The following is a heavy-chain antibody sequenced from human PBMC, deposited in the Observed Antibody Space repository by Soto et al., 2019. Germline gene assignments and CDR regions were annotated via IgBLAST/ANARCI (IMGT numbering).Heavy chain of an antibody. Sequence: SETLSLTCTVSGGSISSGGYYWSWIRQHPGKGLEWIGYIYYSGSTYYNPSLKSRVTISVDTSKNQFSLKLSSVTAADTAVYYCARGYYGSGSPFDSWGQGTLVTVS. D-gene: IGHD3-10*01. J-gene: IGHJ4*02. CDR2: IYYSGST. V-gene: IGHV4-31*03. CDR1: GGSISSGGYY. CDR3: ARGYYGSGSPFDS.